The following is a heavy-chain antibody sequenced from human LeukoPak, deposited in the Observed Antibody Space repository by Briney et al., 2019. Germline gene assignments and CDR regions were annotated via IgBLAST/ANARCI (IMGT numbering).Heavy chain of an antibody. CDR3: ARDRGNTAMVSGWFDP. Sequence: SETLSLTCAVYGGSFSGYYWSWIRQPPGKGLEWIGEINHSGSTNYNPSLKSRVTISVDTSKNQFSLKLSSVTAADTAVYYCARDRGNTAMVSGWFDPWGQGTLVTVSS. J-gene: IGHJ5*02. CDR2: INHSGST. V-gene: IGHV4-34*01. CDR1: GGSFSGYY. D-gene: IGHD5-18*01.